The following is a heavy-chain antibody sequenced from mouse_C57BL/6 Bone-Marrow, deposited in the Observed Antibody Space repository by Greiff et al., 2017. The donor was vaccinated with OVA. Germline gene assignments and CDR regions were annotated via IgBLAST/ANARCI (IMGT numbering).Heavy chain of an antibody. CDR3: ARGDYSVRFAY. CDR2: INPNNGGT. Sequence: EVQLVESGPELVKPGASVKIPCKASGYTFTDYNMDWVKQSHGKSLEWIGDINPNNGGTIYNQKFKGKATLTVDKSSSTAYMELRSLTSEDTAVYYCARGDYSVRFAYWGQGTLVTVSA. J-gene: IGHJ3*01. CDR1: GYTFTDYN. D-gene: IGHD2-12*01. V-gene: IGHV1-18*01.